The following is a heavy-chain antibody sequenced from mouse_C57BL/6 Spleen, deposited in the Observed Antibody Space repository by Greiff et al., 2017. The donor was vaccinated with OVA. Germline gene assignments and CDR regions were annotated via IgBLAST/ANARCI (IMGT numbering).Heavy chain of an antibody. V-gene: IGHV1-55*01. CDR2: IYPGSAST. Sequence: QVQLQQPGAELVKPGASVKMSCKACGDGVTSDCITWVKQRPGQGLEWIGDIYPGSASTNYNEKFKSKATLTVDTSSSTAYMQLSSLTSEDSAVCYCAIDYGSSYWYFDVWGTGTTVTVSS. CDR1: GDGVTSDC. J-gene: IGHJ1*03. CDR3: AIDYGSSYWYFDV. D-gene: IGHD1-1*01.